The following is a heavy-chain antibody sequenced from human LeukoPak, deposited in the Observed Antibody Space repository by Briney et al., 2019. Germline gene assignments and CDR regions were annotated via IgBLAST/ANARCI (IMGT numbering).Heavy chain of an antibody. CDR2: ISYDGSNK. J-gene: IGHJ3*01. D-gene: IGHD3-9*01. CDR1: GFTFSSYG. Sequence: GGSLRLSCAASGFTFSSYGMHWVRQAPGKGLEWVAVISYDGSNKYYADSVKGRFTISRDNPKNTVYLQMNSLSTGDTAVYYCAIEISRLVIHAFDLWGQGTMVTVSS. V-gene: IGHV3-30*03. CDR3: AIEISRLVIHAFDL.